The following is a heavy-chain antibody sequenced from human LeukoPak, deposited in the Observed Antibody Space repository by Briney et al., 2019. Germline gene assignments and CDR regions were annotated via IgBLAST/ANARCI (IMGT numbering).Heavy chain of an antibody. CDR2: IYPGDSDT. CDR3: ARYGYCSGGSCYPFDY. Sequence: GESLKISCKGSGYSFTSYWIGWVRQMPGKGLEWMGIIYPGDSDTRYSPSFQGQVTISADKSISTAYLQWSSLKASDTAMYYCARYGYCSGGSCYPFDYWGQGTLVTVSS. D-gene: IGHD2-15*01. V-gene: IGHV5-51*01. CDR1: GYSFTSYW. J-gene: IGHJ4*02.